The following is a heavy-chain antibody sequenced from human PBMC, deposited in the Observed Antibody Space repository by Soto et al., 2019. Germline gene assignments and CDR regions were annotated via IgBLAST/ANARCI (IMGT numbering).Heavy chain of an antibody. Sequence: VASVKVSCEASVYAFTSYYMHWVRHAPRQGLEWMGIINPSGGSTSYAQKFQGRVTMTRDTSTSTVYMELSSLRSEETAVYYCAREGGAYDILTGYYPNYYYYYGMDVWGQGTTVTVSS. CDR2: INPSGGST. CDR1: VYAFTSYY. D-gene: IGHD3-9*01. V-gene: IGHV1-46*01. CDR3: AREGGAYDILTGYYPNYYYYYGMDV. J-gene: IGHJ6*02.